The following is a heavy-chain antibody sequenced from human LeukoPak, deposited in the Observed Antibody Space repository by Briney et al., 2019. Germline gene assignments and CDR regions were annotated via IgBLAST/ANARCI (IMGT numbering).Heavy chain of an antibody. Sequence: TPSETLSLTCTVSGGSINYYYWSWIRQPPGKGLEFIGYIYYTGSTSYNPSLKSRVTISVDTSKNQFSLKLTSVTAADTAVYFCARTYGDYRFDYWGQGTLVTVSS. J-gene: IGHJ4*02. D-gene: IGHD4-17*01. V-gene: IGHV4-59*01. CDR2: IYYTGST. CDR3: ARTYGDYRFDY. CDR1: GGSINYYY.